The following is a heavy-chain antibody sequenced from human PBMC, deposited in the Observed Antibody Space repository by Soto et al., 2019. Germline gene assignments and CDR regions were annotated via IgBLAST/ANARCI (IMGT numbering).Heavy chain of an antibody. Sequence: PSETLSLTCTVSGGSISSSSYYWGWISQPPGKGLEWIGSIYYSGSTYYNPSLKSRVTISVDTSKNQFSLKLSSVTAADTAVYYCARLMVRGVPYGMDVWGQGTTVTVSS. CDR3: ARLMVRGVPYGMDV. CDR2: IYYSGST. J-gene: IGHJ6*02. CDR1: GGSISSSSYY. D-gene: IGHD3-10*01. V-gene: IGHV4-39*01.